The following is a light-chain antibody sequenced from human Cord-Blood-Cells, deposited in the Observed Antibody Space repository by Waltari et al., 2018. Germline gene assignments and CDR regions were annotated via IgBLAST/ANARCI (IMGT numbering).Light chain of an antibody. Sequence: DIVMTQSPDSLAVSLGARATINCKSSQSVLYSSNNKNYLAWYQQKPGKPPKLLIYWASTRESGVPDRFSGSGSGTDFTLTISSLQAEDVAVYYCQQYYSTPTFGQGTKVEIK. V-gene: IGKV4-1*01. CDR3: QQYYSTPT. CDR1: QSVLYSSNNKNY. J-gene: IGKJ1*01. CDR2: WAS.